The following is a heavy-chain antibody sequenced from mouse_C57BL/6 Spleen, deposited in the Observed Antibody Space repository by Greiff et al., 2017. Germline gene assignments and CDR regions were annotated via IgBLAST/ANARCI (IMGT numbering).Heavy chain of an antibody. Sequence: EVQLVESGGGLVKPGGSLKLSCAASGFTFSSYAMSWVRQTPEKRLEWVATISDGGSYTYYPDNVKGRFTISRDNAKNNLYLQMSHLKSEDTAMYYCARGRGTHGYWGQGTTLTVSS. J-gene: IGHJ2*01. CDR1: GFTFSSYA. CDR3: ARGRGTHGY. D-gene: IGHD3-3*01. V-gene: IGHV5-4*01. CDR2: ISDGGSYT.